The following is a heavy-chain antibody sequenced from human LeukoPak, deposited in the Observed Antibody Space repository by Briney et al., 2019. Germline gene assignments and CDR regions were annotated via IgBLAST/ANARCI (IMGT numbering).Heavy chain of an antibody. J-gene: IGHJ4*02. CDR2: ISPSGGST. V-gene: IGHV1-46*01. D-gene: IGHD3-10*01. CDR3: ASAYGSGSNFDY. Sequence: ASVKVSCKAFGYTFTGYWMHWVRQAPGQGPEWMGVISPSGGSTIYAQKFKGRVTLTRDMSTSTDYLELSSLRSEDTAVYYCASAYGSGSNFDYWGQGTLVTVSS. CDR1: GYTFTGYW.